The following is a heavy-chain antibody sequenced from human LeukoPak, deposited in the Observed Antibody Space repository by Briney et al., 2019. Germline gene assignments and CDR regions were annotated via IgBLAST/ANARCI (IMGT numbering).Heavy chain of an antibody. D-gene: IGHD1-1*01. CDR1: GFTSSNYA. CDR3: ASANGDYYYYGMDV. J-gene: IGHJ6*02. V-gene: IGHV3-53*01. Sequence: GGSLRLSCAASGFTSSNYAMHWVRQAPGKGLEWVSVIYSGGSTYYADSVKGRFTISRDDSKNTLYLQMNSLRAEDTAVYYCASANGDYYYYGMDVWGQGTTVTVSS. CDR2: IYSGGST.